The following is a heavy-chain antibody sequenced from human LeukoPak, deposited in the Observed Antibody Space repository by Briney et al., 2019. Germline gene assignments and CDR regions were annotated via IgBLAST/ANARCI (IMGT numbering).Heavy chain of an antibody. Sequence: GSLRLSCAASGFTFSSYSMNWVRQAPGKGLEWIGEINHSGSTNYNPSLKSRVTISVDTSKNQFSLKLGSVTAADTAVYYCARGTRTFDPWGQGTLVTVSS. CDR1: GFTFSSYS. V-gene: IGHV4-34*01. D-gene: IGHD2-2*01. CDR2: INHSGST. J-gene: IGHJ5*02. CDR3: ARGTRTFDP.